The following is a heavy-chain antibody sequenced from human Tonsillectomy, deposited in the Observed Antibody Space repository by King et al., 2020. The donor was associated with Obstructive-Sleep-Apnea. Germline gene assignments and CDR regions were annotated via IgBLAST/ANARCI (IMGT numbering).Heavy chain of an antibody. CDR2: ISVYSDDT. CDR3: ARDFNYYDSSGYPNFDF. J-gene: IGHJ4*02. Sequence: VQLVESGAEVKKPGASVKVSCKASGYTFTSYGISWVRQAPGQGLEWMGWISVYSDDTKYAQKLQDRVAMTTDTSTSTAYMELRSLRSDDTAVCYCARDFNYYDSSGYPNFDFWGQGTLVTVSS. D-gene: IGHD3-22*01. V-gene: IGHV1-18*04. CDR1: GYTFTSYG.